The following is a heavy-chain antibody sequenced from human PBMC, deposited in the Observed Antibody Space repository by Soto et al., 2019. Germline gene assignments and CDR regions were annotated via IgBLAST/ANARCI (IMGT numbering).Heavy chain of an antibody. CDR3: ASGIITMIVVVIDYGMDV. CDR2: IYYSGST. Sequence: SETLSLTCTVSGGSISSSSYYWGWIRQPPGKELEWIGSIYYSGSTYYNPSLKSRVTISVDTSKNQFSLKLSSVTAADTAVYYCASGIITMIVVVIDYGMDVWGQGTTVT. CDR1: GGSISSSSYY. D-gene: IGHD3-22*01. J-gene: IGHJ6*02. V-gene: IGHV4-39*01.